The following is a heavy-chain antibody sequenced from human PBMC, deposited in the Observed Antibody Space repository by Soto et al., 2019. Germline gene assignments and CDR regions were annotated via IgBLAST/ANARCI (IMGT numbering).Heavy chain of an antibody. J-gene: IGHJ6*04. Sequence: ASVKVSCKTSSYTFTSYDINWVRQATGQGLEWLGWMNPNTGNTGYAQKFHGRVTMTRDTSIGTAYMELSGLTSEDTAVYYCARSNFRRYQLPDDMYYLDVWGKGTTVTVSS. V-gene: IGHV1-8*01. CDR2: MNPNTGNT. D-gene: IGHD2-2*01. CDR1: SYTFTSYD. CDR3: ARSNFRRYQLPDDMYYLDV.